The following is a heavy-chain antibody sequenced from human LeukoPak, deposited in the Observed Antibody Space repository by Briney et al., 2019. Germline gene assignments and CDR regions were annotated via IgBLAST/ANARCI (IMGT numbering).Heavy chain of an antibody. CDR1: GFTFNNYH. D-gene: IGHD3/OR15-3a*01. CDR2: ISNTSSTT. CDR3: ARDYDFWGNNWFDP. Sequence: GGSLRLSRAASGFTFNNYHMNWVRQAPGKGLEWGSYISNTSSTTHYEDSVKGRFTSSRDNAKSTMYLQMSSLRAEDTAVYYCARDYDFWGNNWFDPWGQGTLVTVSS. V-gene: IGHV3-48*01. J-gene: IGHJ5*02.